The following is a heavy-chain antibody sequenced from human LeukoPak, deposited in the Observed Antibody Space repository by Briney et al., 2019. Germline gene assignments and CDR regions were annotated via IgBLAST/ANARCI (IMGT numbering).Heavy chain of an antibody. D-gene: IGHD1-14*01. CDR1: GGSISSYY. CDR3: ARTRTGVDV. Sequence: SETLSLTCTVSGGSISSYYWSWIRQPPGKGLEWIGYIYYSGSTNYNPSLKSRVTISVDTSKNQFSLKLSSVTAADTAVYYCARTRTGVDVWGQGTTVTVSS. V-gene: IGHV4-59*01. J-gene: IGHJ6*02. CDR2: IYYSGST.